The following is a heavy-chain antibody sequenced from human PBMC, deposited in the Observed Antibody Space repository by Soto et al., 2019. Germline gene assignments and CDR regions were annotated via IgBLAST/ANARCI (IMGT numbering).Heavy chain of an antibody. CDR3: ASPTFDY. CDR2: INHSGST. J-gene: IGHJ4*02. Sequence: ASETLSLTCAVYGGYFSGYYWSWIRQPPGKGLEWIGEINHSGSTNYNPSLKSRVTISVDTSKNQFSLKLSFVSAADTAVYYCASPTFDYWGQGTLVTVSS. V-gene: IGHV4-34*01. CDR1: GGYFSGYY.